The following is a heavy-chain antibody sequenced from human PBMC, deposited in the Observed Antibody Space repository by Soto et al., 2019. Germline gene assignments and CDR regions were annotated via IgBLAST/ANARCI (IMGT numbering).Heavy chain of an antibody. V-gene: IGHV3-23*01. CDR2: ISGSGGTT. CDR1: GFTFSDYA. D-gene: IGHD6-19*01. J-gene: IGHJ4*02. Sequence: LRLSCAASGFTFSDYAMSWVRQAPGKGLEWVSAISGSGGTTYYADSVKGRFTISRDNSKNTMYLQVNSLRAEDTAIYYCAQVMNSGWYLAYWGQGTLVTVSS. CDR3: AQVMNSGWYLAY.